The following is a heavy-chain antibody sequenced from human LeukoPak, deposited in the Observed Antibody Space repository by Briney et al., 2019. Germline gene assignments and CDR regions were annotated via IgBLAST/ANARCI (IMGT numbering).Heavy chain of an antibody. D-gene: IGHD3-3*01. CDR1: GGSISSGSYY. Sequence: SETLSLTCTVSGGSISSGSYYWSWIRQPPGKGLEWIGYIHYSGSTNYNPSLKSRVTISVDTSKNQFSLKLSSVTAADTAVYYCARRDHYDFWSGYPYWGQGTLVTVSS. V-gene: IGHV4-61*01. CDR3: ARRDHYDFWSGYPY. CDR2: IHYSGST. J-gene: IGHJ4*02.